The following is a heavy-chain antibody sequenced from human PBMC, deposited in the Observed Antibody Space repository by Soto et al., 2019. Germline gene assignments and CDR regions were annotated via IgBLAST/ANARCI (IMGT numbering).Heavy chain of an antibody. V-gene: IGHV3-43*01. J-gene: IGHJ4*01. CDR3: SRAGILTTPYYFDY. CDR2: ISWDGGST. CDR1: GFTFDDYT. Sequence: GGSLRLSCAASGFTFDDYTMHWVRQAPGKGLEWVSLISWDGGSTYYADSVKGRFTISRDDSKNLLFLQMYSLKTEDTAVYYCSRAGILTTPYYFDYWGQGTLVTVSS. D-gene: IGHD2-21*01.